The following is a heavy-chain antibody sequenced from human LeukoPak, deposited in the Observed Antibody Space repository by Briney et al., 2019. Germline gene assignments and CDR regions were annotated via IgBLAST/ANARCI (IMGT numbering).Heavy chain of an antibody. CDR2: ISYDGSNK. J-gene: IGHJ4*02. V-gene: IGHV3-30*03. CDR1: GFTFSSYG. D-gene: IGHD5-18*01. Sequence: GGSLRLSCAASGFTFSSYGMHWVRQAPGKGLEWVAVISYDGSNKYYADSVKGRFTISRDNSKNTLYLQMNSLRAEDTAVYYCARDLARGYSYGNWGQGTLVTVSS. CDR3: ARDLARGYSYGN.